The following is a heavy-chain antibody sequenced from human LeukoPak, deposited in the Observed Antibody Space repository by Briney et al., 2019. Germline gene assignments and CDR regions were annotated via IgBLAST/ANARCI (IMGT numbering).Heavy chain of an antibody. CDR1: GFTFSSYA. V-gene: IGHV3-23*01. CDR2: VSGCGGST. J-gene: IGHJ6*02. D-gene: IGHD6-19*01. CDR3: ARDPYSSGWPSYYYYGMDV. Sequence: GGSLRLSCAASGFTFSSYAMSWVRQAPGKGQEWVSAVSGCGGSTYYADSVKGRFTISKDNSKNTLYLQMNSLRAEHTAVYYCARDPYSSGWPSYYYYGMDVWGQGTTVTVSS.